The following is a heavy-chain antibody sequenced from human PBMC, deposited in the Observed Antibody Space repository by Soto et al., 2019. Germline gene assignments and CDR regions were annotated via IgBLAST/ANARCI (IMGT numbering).Heavy chain of an antibody. D-gene: IGHD3-22*01. V-gene: IGHV4-31*03. CDR1: GGSISSGGYY. Sequence: PSETLSLTCTVSGGSISSGGYYWSWIRQHPGKGLEWIGYIYYSGSTYYNPSLKSRVTISVDTSKNQFSLKLSSVTAADTAVYYCARDSSGYRYYFDYWGQGTLVTVSS. J-gene: IGHJ4*02. CDR2: IYYSGST. CDR3: ARDSSGYRYYFDY.